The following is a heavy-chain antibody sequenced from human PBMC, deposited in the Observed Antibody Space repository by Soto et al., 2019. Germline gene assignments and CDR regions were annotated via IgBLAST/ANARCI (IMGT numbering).Heavy chain of an antibody. CDR1: GGTFSSYT. J-gene: IGHJ3*02. Sequence: ASVKVSCKASGGTFSSYTISWVRQAPGQGLEWMGRIIPILGIANYAQKFQGRVTITADKSTSTAYMELSSLRSEDTAVYYCARDWYYYGSGKNFDIWGQGTMVTVSS. D-gene: IGHD3-10*01. CDR3: ARDWYYYGSGKNFDI. V-gene: IGHV1-69*04. CDR2: IIPILGIA.